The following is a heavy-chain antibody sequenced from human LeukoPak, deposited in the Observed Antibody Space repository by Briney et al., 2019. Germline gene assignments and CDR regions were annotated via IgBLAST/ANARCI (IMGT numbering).Heavy chain of an antibody. V-gene: IGHV4-61*02. CDR1: GGSISRGSYY. D-gene: IGHD3-3*01. CDR2: IYTSGST. Sequence: SETLSLTCTVSGGSISRGSYYWSWIRQPAGKGLEWIGRIYTSGSTNYNPSLKSRVTISVDTSKNQFSLKLSSVTAADTAVYYCASQHYDFWSGYGGWGQGTLVTVSS. J-gene: IGHJ4*02. CDR3: ASQHYDFWSGYGG.